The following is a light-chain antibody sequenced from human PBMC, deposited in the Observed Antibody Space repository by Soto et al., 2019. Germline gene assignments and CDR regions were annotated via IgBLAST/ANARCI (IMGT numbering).Light chain of an antibody. Sequence: EMVMTQSPATLSVSPGERATLSCRASQSVSRKLAWYQQRPGQAPRLLVYDTSTRATGIPGRFSGSGSGTDFTLTISSLQSEDSAVYYCQEYNNWPPMYTFGQGTKLEIK. CDR3: QEYNNWPPMYT. J-gene: IGKJ2*01. CDR1: QSVSRK. V-gene: IGKV3-15*01. CDR2: DTS.